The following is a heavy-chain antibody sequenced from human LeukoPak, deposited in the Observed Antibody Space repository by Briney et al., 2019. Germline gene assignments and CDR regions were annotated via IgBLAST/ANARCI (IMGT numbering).Heavy chain of an antibody. CDR1: GGSISSYY. V-gene: IGHV4-59*01. D-gene: IGHD3-10*01. J-gene: IGHJ6*03. Sequence: SETLSLTCTVSGGSISSYYWSWIRQPPGKGLEWIGYIYYSGSTNYNPSLKSRVTISVDTSKNQFSLKLSSVTAADTAVYYCARGRMVRGVIPYYYYMDVWGKGTTVTVSS. CDR2: IYYSGST. CDR3: ARGRMVRGVIPYYYYMDV.